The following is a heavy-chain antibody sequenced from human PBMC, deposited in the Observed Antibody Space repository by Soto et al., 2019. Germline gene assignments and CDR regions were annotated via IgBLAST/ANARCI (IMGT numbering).Heavy chain of an antibody. J-gene: IGHJ4*02. CDR1: GYTFNTYY. V-gene: IGHV1-46*02. CDR2: IHPSGGGT. Sequence: QVQLVQSGAEVRKPGASVKVSCKPSGYTFNTYYLHWLRQAPGQALEWMGVIHPSGGGTTYAQKFLGRVTVPRDTSTTTVFMELSSLRSHATAVYYCARGGHIAVVTASFDNWGQGTLVTVSS. CDR3: ARGGHIAVVTASFDN. D-gene: IGHD2-21*02.